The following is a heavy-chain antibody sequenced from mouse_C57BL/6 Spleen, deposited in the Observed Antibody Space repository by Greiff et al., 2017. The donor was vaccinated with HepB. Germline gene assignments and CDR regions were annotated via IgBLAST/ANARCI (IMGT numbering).Heavy chain of an antibody. CDR2: INPNYSTT. CDR3: ARQEGVYYAMDY. Sequence: VQLQQSGPELVKPGASVKISCKASGYSFTDYNMNWVKQSNGKGLEWIGVINPNYSTTSYNQKFKGKATLTVDKSSSTAYMQIHSLTYEDSSVYYCARQEGVYYAMDYWGQGTSVTVSS. J-gene: IGHJ4*01. CDR1: GYSFTDYN. V-gene: IGHV1-39*01.